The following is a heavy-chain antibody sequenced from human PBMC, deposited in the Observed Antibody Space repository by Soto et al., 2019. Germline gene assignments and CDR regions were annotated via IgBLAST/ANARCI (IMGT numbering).Heavy chain of an antibody. CDR3: ARVPGHKNSRGDF. J-gene: IGHJ4*02. CDR1: GYTFTHYF. Sequence: QVRLMQCRPEVRRPGASVTVSCKASGYTFTHYFIHWVRRAPGQGLEWMGYINPKSGDTHYSQTFRGRVSMTRDTSTDTANMGLSSLKSDDTAVYFCARVPGHKNSRGDFWGQGTPITVSS. CDR2: INPKSGDT. D-gene: IGHD1-7*01. V-gene: IGHV1-2*02.